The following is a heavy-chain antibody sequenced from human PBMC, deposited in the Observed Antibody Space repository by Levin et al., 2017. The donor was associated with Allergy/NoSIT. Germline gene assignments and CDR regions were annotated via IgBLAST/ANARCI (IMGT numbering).Heavy chain of an antibody. CDR3: ARTRSSMVRGLYHFYTLDV. CDR1: GYSFTGYW. V-gene: IGHV5-51*01. Sequence: RGESLKISCKASGYSFTGYWIGWVRQMPGKGLEWMGIIYPGDSDTRYSPSFQGQVTISADKSFSTAYLQWSSLKASDTAMYYCARTRSSMVRGLYHFYTLDVWGQGTTVTVSS. D-gene: IGHD3-10*01. J-gene: IGHJ6*02. CDR2: IYPGDSDT.